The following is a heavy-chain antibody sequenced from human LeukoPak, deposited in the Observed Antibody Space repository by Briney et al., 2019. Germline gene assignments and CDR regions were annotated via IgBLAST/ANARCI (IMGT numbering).Heavy chain of an antibody. CDR3: ARGRPSYCSSTSCYRYYYYYMDV. V-gene: IGHV4-34*01. J-gene: IGHJ6*03. CDR2: INHSGST. Sequence: PSETLSLTCAVYGGSFSGYYWSWIRQPPGKGLEWIGEINHSGSTNYNPSLKSRVTISVDTSKNQFSLKLSSVTAADTAVYYCARGRPSYCSSTSCYRYYYYYMDVWGKGTTVTVSS. CDR1: GGSFSGYY. D-gene: IGHD2-2*01.